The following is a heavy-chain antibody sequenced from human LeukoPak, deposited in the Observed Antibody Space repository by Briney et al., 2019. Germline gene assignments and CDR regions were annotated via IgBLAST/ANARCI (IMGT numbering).Heavy chain of an antibody. CDR2: ISGSGGST. V-gene: IGHV3-23*01. J-gene: IGHJ4*02. CDR3: AKDPRFLEWLLPYFDY. D-gene: IGHD3-3*01. Sequence: GGSLRLSCAASGFTFSSYAMSWVRQAPGKGLEWLSAISGSGGSTYYADSVKGRFTISRDNSKNTLYLQMNSLRAEDTAVYYCAKDPRFLEWLLPYFDYWGQGTLVTVSS. CDR1: GFTFSSYA.